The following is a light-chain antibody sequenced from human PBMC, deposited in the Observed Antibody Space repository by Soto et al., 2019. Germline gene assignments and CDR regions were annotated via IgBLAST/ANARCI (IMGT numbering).Light chain of an antibody. CDR2: DAS. CDR3: QQLNSYPLT. CDR1: QNIISS. Sequence: QVTQSPSTVSSSLGDSVTITCRASQNIISSLGRCQQKQGKAPKLLIYDASSLETVVPKRFSGSGSGTEFTLTISSRQPEDFATYYCQQLNSYPLTFGGGTKVDIK. J-gene: IGKJ4*01. V-gene: IGKV1-5*01.